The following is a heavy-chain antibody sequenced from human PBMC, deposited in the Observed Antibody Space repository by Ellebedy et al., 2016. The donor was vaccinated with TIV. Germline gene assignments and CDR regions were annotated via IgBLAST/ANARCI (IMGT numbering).Heavy chain of an antibody. CDR1: GYTFRYFY. V-gene: IGHV1-46*01. Sequence: ASVKVSXKASGYTFRYFYMHWVRQAPGQGLKWVGVINPSSGSTSYAQKFQGRVTMTRDTSTSTVYMEMTNLRSDDTAVYYCARDLVGETSFVGYWGQGTLVTVSS. CDR3: ARDLVGETSFVGY. D-gene: IGHD1-26*01. CDR2: INPSSGST. J-gene: IGHJ4*02.